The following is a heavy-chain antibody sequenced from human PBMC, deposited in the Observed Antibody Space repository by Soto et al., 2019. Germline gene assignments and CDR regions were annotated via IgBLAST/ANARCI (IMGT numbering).Heavy chain of an antibody. CDR1: SGSSVSSNW. J-gene: IGHJ4*02. V-gene: IGHV4-39*01. D-gene: IGHD3-9*01. Sequence: SETLSLTCAVASGSSVSSNWWRWVRQSPGKGMEWIGSIFYRGNAYYNPSLQTRVTISLDKSRSQFSLKLNSVTAADSAVYFCARLEGLATISYYFDFWGPGALVTVSS. CDR3: ARLEGLATISYYFDF. CDR2: IFYRGNA.